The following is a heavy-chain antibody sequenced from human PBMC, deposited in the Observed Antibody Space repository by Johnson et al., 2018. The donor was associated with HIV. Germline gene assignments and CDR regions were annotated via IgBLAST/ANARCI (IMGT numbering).Heavy chain of an antibody. V-gene: IGHV3-7*03. D-gene: IGHD2-8*02. J-gene: IGHJ3*02. CDR3: ARGGYCTGGVCLGDAFDI. CDR1: GFTFSSYW. CDR2: IKQDGREK. Sequence: VLLVESGGGLVQPGGSLRLSCAASGFTFSSYWMSWVRQAPGKGLEWVVNIKQDGREKYYVDSVKGRFTISRDNAKNSLYLQMNSLRAEDTALYYCARGGYCTGGVCLGDAFDIWGQGTMVTVSS.